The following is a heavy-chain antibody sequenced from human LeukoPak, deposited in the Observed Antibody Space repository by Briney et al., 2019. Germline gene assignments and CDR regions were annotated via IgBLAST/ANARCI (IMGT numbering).Heavy chain of an antibody. D-gene: IGHD5-12*01. CDR2: IYHSGST. CDR3: ARVIVATRIFDY. V-gene: IGHV4-39*07. CDR1: GGSISSGGYY. Sequence: QPSETLSLTCTVSGGSISSGGYYWGWIRQPPGKGLEWIGSIYHSGSTYYNPSLKSRVTISVDTSKNQFSLKLSSVTAADTAVYYCARVIVATRIFDYWGQGTLVTVSS. J-gene: IGHJ4*02.